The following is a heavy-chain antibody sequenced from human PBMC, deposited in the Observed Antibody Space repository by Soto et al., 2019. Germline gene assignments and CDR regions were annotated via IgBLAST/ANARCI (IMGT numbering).Heavy chain of an antibody. V-gene: IGHV4-4*07. D-gene: IGHD6-13*01. CDR2: IYTSGST. J-gene: IGHJ4*02. Sequence: SETLSLTCTVSGGSISSYFWTWIRQPAGKGLEYIGRIYTSGSTNYNPSLKSRVTMSVDTSKNQFSLKLTSVTAADTAVYFCARESPTKIAAAGLDYWGQGTLVTVSS. CDR1: GGSISSYF. CDR3: ARESPTKIAAAGLDY.